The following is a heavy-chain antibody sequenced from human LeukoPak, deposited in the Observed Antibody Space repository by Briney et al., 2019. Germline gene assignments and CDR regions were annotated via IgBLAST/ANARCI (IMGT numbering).Heavy chain of an antibody. CDR2: IWHDGSNK. CDR3: AGERVTGTSYYYYYGMDV. D-gene: IGHD6-19*01. V-gene: IGHV3-33*01. Sequence: PGRSLRLSCAASGFTFSSYAMHWVRQASGKGLEWVAVIWHDGSNKYYAASVRGRFTVSRDNSKNTLYLQINSLRAEDTAVYYCAGERVTGTSYYYYYGMDVWGQGTTVTVSS. CDR1: GFTFSSYA. J-gene: IGHJ6*02.